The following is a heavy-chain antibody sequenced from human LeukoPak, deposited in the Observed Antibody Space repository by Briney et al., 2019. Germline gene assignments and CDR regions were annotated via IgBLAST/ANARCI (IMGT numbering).Heavy chain of an antibody. D-gene: IGHD4-11*01. CDR1: GGSISSYY. CDR2: IYYSGST. V-gene: IGHV4-59*01. CDR3: ARDTGLQYYYYYMDV. J-gene: IGHJ6*03. Sequence: PSETLSLTCTVSGGSISSYYWSWIRQPPGKGLEWIGYIYYSGSTNYNPSLKSRGTISVDTSKNQFSLKLSSVTAADTAVYYCARDTGLQYYYYYMDVWGKGTTVTVSS.